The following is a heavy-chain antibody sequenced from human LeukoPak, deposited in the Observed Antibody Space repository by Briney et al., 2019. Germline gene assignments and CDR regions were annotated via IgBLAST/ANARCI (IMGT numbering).Heavy chain of an antibody. CDR3: ARGTPRYYDFWSGYFFVNWFDP. CDR1: GGSISSYY. D-gene: IGHD3-3*01. V-gene: IGHV4-59*01. CDR2: IYYSGST. Sequence: PSETLSLTCTVSGGSISSYYWSWLRQPPGKGLEWIGYIYYSGSTNYNPSLKSRVTISVDTSKNQFSLKLSSVTAADTAVYYCARGTPRYYDFWSGYFFVNWFDPWGQGTLVTVSS. J-gene: IGHJ5*02.